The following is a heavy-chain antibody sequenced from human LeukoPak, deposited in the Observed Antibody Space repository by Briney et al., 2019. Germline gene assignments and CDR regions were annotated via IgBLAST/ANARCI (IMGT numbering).Heavy chain of an antibody. CDR1: GYTFTNYY. CDR2: INPSGGST. D-gene: IGHD5-18*01. J-gene: IGHJ4*02. CDR3: ARDLDTALDY. Sequence: HRASVKVSCESCGYTFTNYYLHWVRQAPGQGLEWMGIINPSGGSTSYAQKFQGRVTMTRDMSTSTVYMELSSLRSEDTAVYYCARDLDTALDYWGQGTLVTVSS. V-gene: IGHV1-46*01.